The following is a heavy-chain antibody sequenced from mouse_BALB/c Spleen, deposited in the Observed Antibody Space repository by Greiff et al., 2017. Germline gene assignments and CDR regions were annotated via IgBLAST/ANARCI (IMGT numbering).Heavy chain of an antibody. J-gene: IGHJ4*01. Sequence: EVKLVESGGGLVKPGGSLKLSCAASGFTFSDYYMYWVRQTPEKRLEWVATISDGGSYTYYPDSVKGRFTISRDNAKNNLYLQMSSLKSEDTAMYYCARSGRGYYYAMDYWGQGTSVTVSS. V-gene: IGHV5-4*02. CDR3: ARSGRGYYYAMDY. CDR1: GFTFSDYY. CDR2: ISDGGSYT.